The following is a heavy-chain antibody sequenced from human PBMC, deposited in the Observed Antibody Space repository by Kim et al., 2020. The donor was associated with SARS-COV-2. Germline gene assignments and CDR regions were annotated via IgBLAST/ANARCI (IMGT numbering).Heavy chain of an antibody. CDR2: IRSKAYGGTT. V-gene: IGHV3-49*04. CDR1: GFTFGDYA. Sequence: GGSLRLSCTASGFTFGDYAMSWVRQAPGKGLEWVGFIRSKAYGGTTEYAASVKGRFTISRDDSKSIAYLQMNSLKTEDTAVYYCTRVTGGYSSGWHDYWGQGTLVTVSS. J-gene: IGHJ4*02. D-gene: IGHD6-19*01. CDR3: TRVTGGYSSGWHDY.